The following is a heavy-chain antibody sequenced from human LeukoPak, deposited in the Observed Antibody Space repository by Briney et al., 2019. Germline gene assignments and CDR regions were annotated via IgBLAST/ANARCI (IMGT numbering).Heavy chain of an antibody. J-gene: IGHJ3*02. Sequence: SETLSLTCIVSGVSISSYYWSWIRQPPGKGLEWIGYIYYSGSTNCSPSLKSRVTISLDTSKNQFSLKLSSVTAADTAVYYCARRRARDGYNVRSAFDIWGQGTMVTVSS. CDR3: ARRRARDGYNVRSAFDI. V-gene: IGHV4-59*01. CDR2: IYYSGST. D-gene: IGHD5-12*01. CDR1: GVSISSYY.